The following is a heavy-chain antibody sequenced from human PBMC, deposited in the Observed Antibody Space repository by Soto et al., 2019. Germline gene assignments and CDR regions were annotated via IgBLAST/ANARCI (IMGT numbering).Heavy chain of an antibody. CDR1: GGSFSDSDW. Sequence: SETLSLTCAVSGGSFSDSDWWSWVRQPPGKGLEWIGEVYFDGSTNYNPSLKSRVSISVDISKNHFSLRLNSVTAADTAVYYCARDLQDRFDYSGQALLVTVSS. J-gene: IGHJ4*02. V-gene: IGHV4-4*02. CDR2: VYFDGST. CDR3: ARDLQDRFDY.